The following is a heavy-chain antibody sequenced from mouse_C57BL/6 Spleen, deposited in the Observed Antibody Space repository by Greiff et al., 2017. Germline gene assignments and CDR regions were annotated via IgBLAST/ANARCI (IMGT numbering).Heavy chain of an antibody. Sequence: EVQLQQSGTVLARPGASVKMSCKTSGYTFTSYWMHWVKQRPGQGLEWIGAIYPGNSDTSYNQKFKGKAKLTAVTSASTAYMGLSSLTNEDSAVYYCTSYYGSSAAWFAYWGQGTLVTVSA. D-gene: IGHD1-1*01. CDR2: IYPGNSDT. J-gene: IGHJ3*01. CDR1: GYTFTSYW. V-gene: IGHV1-5*01. CDR3: TSYYGSSAAWFAY.